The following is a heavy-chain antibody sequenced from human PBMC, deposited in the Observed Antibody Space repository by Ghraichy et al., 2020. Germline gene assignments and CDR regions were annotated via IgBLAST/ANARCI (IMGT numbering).Heavy chain of an antibody. CDR3: AKDPITIFGVALGYFDL. Sequence: GGSLRLSCAASGFTFDDYAMHWVRQAPGKGLEWVSGISWNSGSIGYADSVKGRFTISRDNAKNSLYLQMNSLRAEDTALYYCAKDPITIFGVALGYFDLWGRGTLVTVSS. J-gene: IGHJ2*01. CDR2: ISWNSGSI. CDR1: GFTFDDYA. D-gene: IGHD3-3*01. V-gene: IGHV3-9*01.